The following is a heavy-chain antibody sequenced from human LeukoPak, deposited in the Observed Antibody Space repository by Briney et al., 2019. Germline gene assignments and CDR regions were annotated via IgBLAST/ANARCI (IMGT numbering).Heavy chain of an antibody. V-gene: IGHV1-46*01. Sequence: ASVKVSCKASGYTFTSYYMHWVRQAPGQGLEWMGIINPSGGSTGYAQKFQGRVTMTRDTSTSTVYMELSSLRSEDPAVYYCARASEPLGATFDYWGQGTLVTVSS. CDR1: GYTFTSYY. J-gene: IGHJ4*02. CDR2: INPSGGST. D-gene: IGHD1-26*01. CDR3: ARASEPLGATFDY.